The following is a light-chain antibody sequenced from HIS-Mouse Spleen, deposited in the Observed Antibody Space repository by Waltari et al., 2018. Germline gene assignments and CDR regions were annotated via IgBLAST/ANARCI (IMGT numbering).Light chain of an antibody. CDR2: GAS. V-gene: IGKV3-20*01. CDR1: QDISNY. J-gene: IGKJ2*01. CDR3: QQYGSSPPYT. Sequence: TQSPSSLSASVGDRVTITCQASQDISNYLNWYQQKPGQAPRLLIYGASSRATGIPDRFSGSGSGTDFTLTISRLEPEDFAVYYCQQYGSSPPYTFGQGTKLEIK.